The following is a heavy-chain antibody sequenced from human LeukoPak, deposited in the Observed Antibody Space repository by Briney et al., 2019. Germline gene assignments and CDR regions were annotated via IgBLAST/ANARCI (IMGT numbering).Heavy chain of an antibody. CDR1: GGSISSSSYY. CDR3: ARHVLRYRDAFDI. J-gene: IGHJ3*02. D-gene: IGHD3-9*01. V-gene: IGHV4-39*01. CDR2: IYYSGST. Sequence: SETLSLTCTVSGGSISSSSYYWGWIRQPPGKGLEWIGSIYYSGSTYYNPSLKSRVTISVDTSKNQFSLKLSSVTAADTAVYYCARHVLRYRDAFDIWGQGTMVTVSS.